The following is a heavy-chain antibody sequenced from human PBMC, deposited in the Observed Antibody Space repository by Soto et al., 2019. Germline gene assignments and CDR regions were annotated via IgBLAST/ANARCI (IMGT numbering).Heavy chain of an antibody. CDR3: ARDGSETLVTGIRAFDI. D-gene: IGHD2-21*02. CDR2: IYHSGNT. J-gene: IGHJ3*02. Sequence: SSETLSLTCAVSGDSICSTNWWSWVRQPPGKGLEWIGEIYHSGNTKYNPSLKSRVTISIDKSKNQFSLKPSSVTAADTAVYYSARDGSETLVTGIRAFDIWGQGTMVTVSS. CDR1: GDSICSTNW. V-gene: IGHV4-4*02.